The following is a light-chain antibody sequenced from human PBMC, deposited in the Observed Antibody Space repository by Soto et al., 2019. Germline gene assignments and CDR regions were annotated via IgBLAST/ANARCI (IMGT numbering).Light chain of an antibody. Sequence: QSALTQPASVFGSPGQSITISCTGASRDGGSYNYVSWYQQHSGKAPKLMIYDVSNRPSGVSNRFSGSKSGNTASLTISGLQAEDEADYYCSSYTSSSTPLVFGTGTKVTVL. V-gene: IGLV2-14*01. CDR2: DVS. CDR3: SSYTSSSTPLV. J-gene: IGLJ1*01. CDR1: SRDGGSYNY.